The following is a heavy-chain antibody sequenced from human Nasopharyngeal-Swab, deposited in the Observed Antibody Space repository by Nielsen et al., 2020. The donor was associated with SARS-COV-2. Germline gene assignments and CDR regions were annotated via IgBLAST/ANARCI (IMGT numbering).Heavy chain of an antibody. Sequence: VRQMPGQGLEWVANIKQDGSEKYYVDSVKGRFTISRDNAKNSLYLQMNSLRAEDTAVYYCAREAATRPTNWFDPWGQGTLVTVSS. D-gene: IGHD2-15*01. CDR3: AREAATRPTNWFDP. J-gene: IGHJ5*02. CDR2: IKQDGSEK. V-gene: IGHV3-7*01.